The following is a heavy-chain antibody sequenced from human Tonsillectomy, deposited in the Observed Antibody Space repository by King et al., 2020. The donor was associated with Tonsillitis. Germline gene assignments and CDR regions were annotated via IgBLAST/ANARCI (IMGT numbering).Heavy chain of an antibody. Sequence: VQLVEAGAEVKKPGESMKISCKGSGYSSTNYLIAWVRQMPGKGLEWRGIIYPGDSDTTYSPSFQGQVTISADKSVSTAYLQWSSLKASDTAIYYCARPSSPYITFWYFDSWGQGTLVTVSS. D-gene: IGHD2-21*01. CDR3: ARPSSPYITFWYFDS. J-gene: IGHJ4*02. CDR1: GYSSTNYL. CDR2: IYPGDSDT. V-gene: IGHV5-51*01.